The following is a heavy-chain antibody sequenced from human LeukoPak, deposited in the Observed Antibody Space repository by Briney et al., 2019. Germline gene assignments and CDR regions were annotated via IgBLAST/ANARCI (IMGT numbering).Heavy chain of an antibody. D-gene: IGHD1-26*01. CDR3: ARCPGRPVRPRSRDVKFDP. CDR2: MNPNSGNT. V-gene: IGHV1-8*01. Sequence: ASVKVSCKASGYTFTSYDINWVRQATGQGLEWMGWMNPNSGNTGYAQKFQGRVTMTRNTSISTAYMEPSSLRSEDTAVYYCARCPGRPVRPRSRDVKFDPWGQGTLVTVSS. CDR1: GYTFTSYD. J-gene: IGHJ5*02.